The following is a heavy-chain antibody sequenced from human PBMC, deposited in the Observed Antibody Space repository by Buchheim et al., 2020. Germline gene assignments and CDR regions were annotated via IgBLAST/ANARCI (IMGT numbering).Heavy chain of an antibody. CDR3: AKGDYDSSGYYYLFYYYYGMDV. Sequence: EVQLLESGGGLVQPGGSLRLSCAASGFTFSSYAMSWVRQAPGKGLEWVSAISGSGGSTYYADSVKGRFTISRDHSKNQLYLQMNSLRAEDTAVYYCAKGDYDSSGYYYLFYYYYGMDVWGQGTT. CDR2: ISGSGGST. CDR1: GFTFSSYA. D-gene: IGHD3-22*01. V-gene: IGHV3-23*01. J-gene: IGHJ6*02.